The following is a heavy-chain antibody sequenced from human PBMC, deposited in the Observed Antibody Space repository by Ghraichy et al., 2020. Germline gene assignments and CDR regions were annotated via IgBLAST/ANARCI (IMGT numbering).Heavy chain of an antibody. V-gene: IGHV4-34*01. CDR3: ARLFSDNNFYMDV. J-gene: IGHJ6*03. D-gene: IGHD5-24*01. CDR2: INHSGGT. CDR1: GGSLSGHS. Sequence: SETLSLTCAVYGGSLSGHSWSWLRQPPGKGLEWIGDINHSGGTNYSPSLKSRVSISIDISNDHFSLTLPPVNAADTAVYFCARLFSDNNFYMDVWATGTTVTVSS.